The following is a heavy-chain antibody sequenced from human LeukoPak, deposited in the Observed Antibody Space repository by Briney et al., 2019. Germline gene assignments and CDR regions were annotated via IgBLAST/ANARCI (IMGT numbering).Heavy chain of an antibody. CDR2: IYSGGST. Sequence: GGSLRLSCAASGFTVNSNYMSWVRQAPGKGLEWVSVIYSGGSTYYADSVKGRFTISRDNSKNTLYLQMNSLRAEDTAVYYCASGSSGWWSLDYWGQGTLVTVSS. CDR1: GFTVNSNY. J-gene: IGHJ4*02. D-gene: IGHD6-19*01. V-gene: IGHV3-53*01. CDR3: ASGSSGWWSLDY.